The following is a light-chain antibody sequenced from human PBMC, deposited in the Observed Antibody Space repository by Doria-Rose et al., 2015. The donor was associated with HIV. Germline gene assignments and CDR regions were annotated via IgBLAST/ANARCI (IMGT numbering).Light chain of an antibody. J-gene: IGKJ3*01. CDR2: WAS. CDR1: QSLLYTSKHY. V-gene: IGKV4-1*01. CDR3: QQYYDTPS. Sequence: VLTQPPESLGMPLGERATLNCKSNQSLLYTSKHYLAWYQQKPGQPPKLLIYWASTRQSGVPARFSGSGSGTDFTLTISSLEAEDVAVYYRQQYYDTPSFGPGTTVDIK.